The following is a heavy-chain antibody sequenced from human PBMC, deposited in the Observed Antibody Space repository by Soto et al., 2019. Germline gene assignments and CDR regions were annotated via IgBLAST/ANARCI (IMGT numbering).Heavy chain of an antibody. CDR1: GGTFSSYA. CDR3: ARALDIVVVPAAKGYYYYYGMDV. J-gene: IGHJ6*02. Sequence: SVKVSCKASGGTFSSYAISWVRQAPGQGLEWMGGIIPIFGTANYAQKFQGRVAITADESTSTAYMELSSLRSEDTAVYYCARALDIVVVPAAKGYYYYYGMDVWGQGTTVTVSS. D-gene: IGHD2-2*01. CDR2: IIPIFGTA. V-gene: IGHV1-69*13.